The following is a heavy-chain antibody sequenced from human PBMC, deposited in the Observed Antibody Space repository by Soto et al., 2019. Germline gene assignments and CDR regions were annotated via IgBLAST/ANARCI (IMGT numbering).Heavy chain of an antibody. V-gene: IGHV3-23*01. CDR3: AKDLVPAATAICYYYGTDV. J-gene: IGHJ6*02. D-gene: IGHD2-2*01. CDR1: GLTFSCYA. CDR2: ISGSGGST. Sequence: GGSRRLSCEASGLTFSCYAMSWVRQAPGKGLECVSAISGSGGSTYYADSVKGRFTISRDNSKNTLYLQMNSLRAEDTAVYYCAKDLVPAATAICYYYGTDVLGQGTTVTVSS.